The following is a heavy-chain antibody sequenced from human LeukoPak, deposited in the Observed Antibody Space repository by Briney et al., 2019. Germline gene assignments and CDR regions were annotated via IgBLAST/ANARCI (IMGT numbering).Heavy chain of an antibody. D-gene: IGHD3-10*01. CDR3: AKLWFGDQEGNNY. J-gene: IGHJ4*02. Sequence: PGGSLRLSCAASGFTFSSYGMHWVRQAPGKGLEWVAVISYDGSNKYYADSVKGRFTISRDNSKNTLYLQMNSLRAEDTAVYYCAKLWFGDQEGNNYWGQGTLVTVSS. CDR1: GFTFSSYG. V-gene: IGHV3-30*18. CDR2: ISYDGSNK.